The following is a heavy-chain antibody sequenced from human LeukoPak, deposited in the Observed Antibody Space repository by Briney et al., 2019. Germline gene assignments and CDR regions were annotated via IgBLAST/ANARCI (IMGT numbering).Heavy chain of an antibody. J-gene: IGHJ3*02. CDR2: FDPEDEDA. CDR1: GYTLTELS. V-gene: IGHV1-24*01. Sequence: ASVKVSCKVAGYTLTELSIHWVRQGPGKGLEWMGGFDPEDEDAIYAQKFQGRVTMTEDTSTDTAYMELSSLRSEDTAVYYCATEVTYYYGSGRGGGAFHIWGQGTMVTVSS. CDR3: ATEVTYYYGSGRGGGAFHI. D-gene: IGHD3-10*01.